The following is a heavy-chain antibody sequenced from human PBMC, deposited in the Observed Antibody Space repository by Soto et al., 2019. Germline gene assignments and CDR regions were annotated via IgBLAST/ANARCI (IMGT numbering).Heavy chain of an antibody. CDR3: AREIIEKYGSGCYPSPYYYYYGMDV. J-gene: IGHJ6*02. V-gene: IGHV1-69*01. CDR2: IIPIFGTA. D-gene: IGHD3-10*01. CDR1: AGTFSSYA. Sequence: QVQLVQSGAEVKKPGSSVKVSCKASAGTFSSYAISWVRQAPGQGLEWMGGIIPIFGTANYAQKFQGRVTITPLESTGTAYMELSSLRSEDTAVYYCAREIIEKYGSGCYPSPYYYYYGMDVWGQGTTVTVSS.